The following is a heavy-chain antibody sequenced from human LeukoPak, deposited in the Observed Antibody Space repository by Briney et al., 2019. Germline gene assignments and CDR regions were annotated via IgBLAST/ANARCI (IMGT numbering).Heavy chain of an antibody. J-gene: IGHJ4*02. CDR2: IWCDGSKR. CDR1: TFTFSSYG. CDR3: ARDRGSGSYEGYYFDY. Sequence: QPGRSLRLSCAASTFTFSSYGMPWVRQAPGKGLAWVALIWCDGSKRYYADSVKGRFTISRDNSKNTLYLQINSLRAEDTAVYYCARDRGSGSYEGYYFDYWGQGTLVTVSS. V-gene: IGHV3-33*01. D-gene: IGHD3-10*01.